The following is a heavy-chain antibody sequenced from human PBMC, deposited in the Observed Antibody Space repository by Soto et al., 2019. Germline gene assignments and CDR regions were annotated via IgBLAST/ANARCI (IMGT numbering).Heavy chain of an antibody. J-gene: IGHJ4*02. CDR1: GYSFTSYW. V-gene: IGHV5-51*01. D-gene: IGHD3-10*01. CDR2: IYPGDSDT. Sequence: VQLVQTGAEVREPGESLKISCKGSGYSFTSYWIVWVRQMPGKGLEWMGIIYPGDSDTRYSPSFQGQVTISVDNSLSTAYLQWSSLKASDTAMYYCARGGVDFDDYFHCWGQGTLVTVSS. CDR3: ARGGVDFDDYFHC.